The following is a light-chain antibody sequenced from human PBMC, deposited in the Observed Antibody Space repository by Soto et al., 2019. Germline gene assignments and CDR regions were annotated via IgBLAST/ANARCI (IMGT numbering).Light chain of an antibody. Sequence: DIQMPQSPSSLSASVGDRVTITCRASQTISNLLNWYQQKPGKAPNLLIYAASSLQSWVPSRCSGSGSGTDFTLTISSLQPEDFATYYCQQSFNSPRTFGQGTKVDIK. CDR1: QTISNL. V-gene: IGKV1-39*01. CDR3: QQSFNSPRT. J-gene: IGKJ1*01. CDR2: AAS.